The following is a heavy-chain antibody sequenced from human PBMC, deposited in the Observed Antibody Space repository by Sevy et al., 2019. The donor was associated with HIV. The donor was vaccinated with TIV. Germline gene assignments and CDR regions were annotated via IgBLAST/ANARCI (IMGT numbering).Heavy chain of an antibody. CDR2: ISGSGGST. D-gene: IGHD2-15*01. J-gene: IGHJ4*02. CDR1: GFTFSSYA. CDR3: AKDGHCSGGSCYFDY. Sequence: GGSLRLSCAASGFTFSSYAMSWVRQAPGKGLEWVSAISGSGGSTDYADSVKGRFTISRDNSKNTLYLQMNSLRAEDTAVYYCAKDGHCSGGSCYFDYWGQGTLVTVSS. V-gene: IGHV3-23*01.